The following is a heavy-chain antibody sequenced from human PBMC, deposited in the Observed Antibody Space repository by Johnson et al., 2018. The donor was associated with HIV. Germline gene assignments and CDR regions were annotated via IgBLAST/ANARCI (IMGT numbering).Heavy chain of an antibody. Sequence: VQLVESGGGLVQPGGSLRLSCAASGFTFSNAWMSWVRQAPGKGLEWVGRIKSKTDGGTTDYAAPVKGRFTISRDNSKNTLYLQMNSLRAEDTAVYYCAKRGGVVVVAGPRESAFDIWGQGTMVTVSS. CDR3: AKRGGVVVVAGPRESAFDI. CDR1: GFTFSNAW. J-gene: IGHJ3*02. CDR2: IKSKTDGGTT. V-gene: IGHV3-15*01. D-gene: IGHD2-15*01.